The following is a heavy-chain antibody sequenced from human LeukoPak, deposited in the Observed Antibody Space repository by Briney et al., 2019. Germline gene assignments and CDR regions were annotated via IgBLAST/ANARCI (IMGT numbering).Heavy chain of an antibody. CDR1: GFNFSSDA. J-gene: IGHJ6*04. CDR3: AELGITMIGGV. V-gene: IGHV3-30*18. CDR2: LSYDGSNR. D-gene: IGHD3-10*02. Sequence: GGSLRLSCAASGFNFSSDAMHWVRQAPGKGLEWVAVLSYDGSNRHYADSVKGRFTISRDNSKNTLYLQMNSLRAEDTAVYYCAELGITMIGGVWGKGTTVTISS.